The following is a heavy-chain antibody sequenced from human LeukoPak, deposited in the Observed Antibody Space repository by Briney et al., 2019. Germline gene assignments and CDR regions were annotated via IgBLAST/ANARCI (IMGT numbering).Heavy chain of an antibody. J-gene: IGHJ4*02. Sequence: GRSLRLSCAASGFTFSSYGMHWVRXAPGKGLEWVAVISYDGSNKYYAEYVKGRFTISRDNSKNTLYLQMNSLRAEDTAVYYCAKAGYSSGWTRDYFDYWGQGTLVTVSS. CDR1: GFTFSSYG. CDR3: AKAGYSSGWTRDYFDY. D-gene: IGHD6-19*01. CDR2: ISYDGSNK. V-gene: IGHV3-30*18.